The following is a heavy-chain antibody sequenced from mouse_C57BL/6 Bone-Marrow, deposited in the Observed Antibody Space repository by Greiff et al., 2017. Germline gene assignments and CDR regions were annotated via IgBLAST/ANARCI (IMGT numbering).Heavy chain of an antibody. V-gene: IGHV1-64*01. Sequence: VQLQESGAELVKPGASVKLSCKASGYTFTSYWMHWVKQRPGQGLEWIGMIHPNSGSTNYNEKFKSKATLTVDTSSSTAYMQLSSLPSEDSAVYYCARFLYYYGSSTDYWGQGTTLTVSS. J-gene: IGHJ2*01. CDR2: IHPNSGST. CDR1: GYTFTSYW. CDR3: ARFLYYYGSSTDY. D-gene: IGHD1-1*01.